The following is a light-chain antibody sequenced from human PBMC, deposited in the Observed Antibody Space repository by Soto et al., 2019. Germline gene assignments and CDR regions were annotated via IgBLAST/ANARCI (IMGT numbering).Light chain of an antibody. J-gene: IGKJ4*01. CDR2: ATS. CDR1: QGIAPY. CDR3: QKYNSAPLT. Sequence: QMTQSPSSLSAFVGDRVTITCRASQGIAPYLAWFQQKPGKVPKLLIYATSTLQSGVSSRFSGSGSGTDFTLTINSLQPEDVGTYYCQKYNSAPLTFGGGTKVEIK. V-gene: IGKV1-27*01.